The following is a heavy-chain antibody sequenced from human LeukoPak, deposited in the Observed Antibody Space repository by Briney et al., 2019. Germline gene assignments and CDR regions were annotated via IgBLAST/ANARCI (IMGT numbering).Heavy chain of an antibody. CDR1: GFTFSSHA. J-gene: IGHJ4*02. V-gene: IGHV3-30*04. Sequence: GRSLRLSCAASGFTFSSHAMHWVRQAPGKGLEWVAVISYDGSNKYYADSVKGRFTISRDNSKNTLYLQMNSLRAEDTAVYYCARVSSGWYYFDYWGQGTLVTVSS. CDR3: ARVSSGWYYFDY. CDR2: ISYDGSNK. D-gene: IGHD6-19*01.